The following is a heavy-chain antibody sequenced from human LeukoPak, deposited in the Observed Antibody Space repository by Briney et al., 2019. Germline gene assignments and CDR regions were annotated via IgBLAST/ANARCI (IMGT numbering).Heavy chain of an antibody. CDR1: GGSISSSNW. CDR2: IYHSGST. D-gene: IGHD3-10*01. CDR3: ARRRVYYYGSGGYYYYYYMDV. V-gene: IGHV4-4*02. Sequence: SGTLSLTCAVSGGSISSSNWWSWVRQPPGKGLEWIGEIYHSGSTNYNPSLKSRVTISVDTSKNQFSLKLSSVTAADTAVYYCARRRVYYYGSGGYYYYYYMDVWGKGTTVTISS. J-gene: IGHJ6*03.